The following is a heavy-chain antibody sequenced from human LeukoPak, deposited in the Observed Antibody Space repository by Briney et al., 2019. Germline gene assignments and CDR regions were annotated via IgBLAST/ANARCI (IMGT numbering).Heavy chain of an antibody. V-gene: IGHV3-21*01. Sequence: GGSLRLSCAASGFTFSDYAMDWVRQAPGEGLEWVSSIGTSSNYIYYTDSVKGRFTISRDNAKNSLYLQMNSLRAEDTAVYYCARGKCSGDYYINWHFDLWGRGTLVTVSS. CDR2: IGTSSNYI. CDR1: GFTFSDYA. D-gene: IGHD3-22*01. CDR3: ARGKCSGDYYINWHFDL. J-gene: IGHJ2*01.